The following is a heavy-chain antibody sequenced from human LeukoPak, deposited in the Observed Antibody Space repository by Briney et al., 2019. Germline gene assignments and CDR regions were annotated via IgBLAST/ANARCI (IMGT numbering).Heavy chain of an antibody. V-gene: IGHV4-61*02. J-gene: IGHJ4*02. CDR3: ARMVRRTFHFDY. CDR2: IYTSGST. D-gene: IGHD3-16*01. CDR1: GGSISSGSYY. Sequence: SETLSLTCTVSGGSISSGSYYWSWIRQPAGKGLEWIGRIYTSGSTNYNPSLKSRVTISVDTSKNQFSLKLSPVTAADTAVYYCARMVRRTFHFDYWGQGTLVTVSS.